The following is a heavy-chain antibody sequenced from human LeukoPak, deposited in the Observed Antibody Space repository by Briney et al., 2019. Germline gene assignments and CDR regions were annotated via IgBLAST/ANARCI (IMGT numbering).Heavy chain of an antibody. V-gene: IGHV3-21*01. CDR2: ISSSSSYI. J-gene: IGHJ4*02. D-gene: IGHD6-6*01. CDR1: GFTFSSYS. CDR3: AKAKVAARLFDY. Sequence: GGSLRLSCAASGFTFSSYSMNWVRQAPGKGLEWVSSISSSSSYIYYADSVKGRFTISRDNSKNTLYLQMNSLRAEDTAVYYCAKAKVAARLFDYWGQGTLVTVSS.